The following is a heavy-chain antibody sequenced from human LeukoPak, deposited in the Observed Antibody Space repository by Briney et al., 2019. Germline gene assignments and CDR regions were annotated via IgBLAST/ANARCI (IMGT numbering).Heavy chain of an antibody. Sequence: PSETLSLTCTVSGYSISSGYYWGWIRQPPGKGLEWIGSIYHSGSTYYNPSLKSRVTISVDTSKNQFSLKLSSVTAADTAVYYCAREGSSSYYNQYYFDYWGQGTLVTVSS. CDR2: IYHSGST. V-gene: IGHV4-38-2*02. J-gene: IGHJ4*02. CDR3: AREGSSSYYNQYYFDY. CDR1: GYSISSGYY. D-gene: IGHD6-13*01.